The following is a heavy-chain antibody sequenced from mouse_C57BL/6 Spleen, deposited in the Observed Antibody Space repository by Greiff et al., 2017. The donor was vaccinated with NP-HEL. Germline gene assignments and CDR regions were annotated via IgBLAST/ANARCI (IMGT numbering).Heavy chain of an antibody. CDR3: ARGGDYYGSSYWYFDV. V-gene: IGHV1-55*01. Sequence: QVQLQQSGAELVKPGASVKMSCKASGYTFTSYWITWVKQRPGQGLEWIGDIYPGSGSTTYNEKFKSKATLTVDTSSSTAYMQLSSLTSEDSAVYYCARGGDYYGSSYWYFDVWGTGTTVTVSS. CDR2: IYPGSGST. CDR1: GYTFTSYW. D-gene: IGHD1-1*01. J-gene: IGHJ1*03.